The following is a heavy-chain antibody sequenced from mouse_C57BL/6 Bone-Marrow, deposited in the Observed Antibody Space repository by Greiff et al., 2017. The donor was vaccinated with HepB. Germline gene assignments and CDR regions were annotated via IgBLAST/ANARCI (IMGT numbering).Heavy chain of an antibody. CDR1: GYTFTDYY. V-gene: IGHV1-26*01. CDR3: ARDGSGSLFDY. J-gene: IGHJ2*01. Sequence: EVKLMDSGPELVKPGASVKISCKASGYTFTDYYMNWVKQSHGKSLEWIGDINPNNGGTSYNQKFKGKATLTVDKSSSTAYMELRSLTSEDSAVYYCARDGSGSLFDYWGQGTTLTVSS. CDR2: INPNNGGT. D-gene: IGHD2-3*01.